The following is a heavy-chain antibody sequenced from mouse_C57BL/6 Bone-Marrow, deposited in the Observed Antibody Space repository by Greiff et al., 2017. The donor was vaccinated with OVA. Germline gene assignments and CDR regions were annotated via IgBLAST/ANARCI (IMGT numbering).Heavy chain of an antibody. J-gene: IGHJ2*01. CDR1: GFTFSSYG. V-gene: IGHV5-6*01. Sequence: EVKLMESGGDLVKPGGSLKLSCAASGFTFSSYGMSWVRQTPDKRLEWVATIISGGSYTYYPDSVKGRFTISRDNAKNTLYLQMSSLKSEDTDMYFCARHGGYWGQGTTLTVSS. CDR3: ARHGGY. CDR2: IISGGSYT.